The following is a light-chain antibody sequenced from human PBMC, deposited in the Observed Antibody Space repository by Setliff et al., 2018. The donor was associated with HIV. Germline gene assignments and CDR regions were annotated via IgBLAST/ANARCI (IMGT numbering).Light chain of an antibody. J-gene: IGLJ1*01. V-gene: IGLV2-23*02. Sequence: QSALTQPASVSGSPGQSITISCTGTSSDVGSYNPVSWYQQHPGKAPKLMIYEVSKRPSGVSNRFSGSKSGNTASLTISGLQAEDEADYYCCSYAGSSTYVFGTGTKVTVL. CDR3: CSYAGSSTYV. CDR2: EVS. CDR1: SSDVGSYNP.